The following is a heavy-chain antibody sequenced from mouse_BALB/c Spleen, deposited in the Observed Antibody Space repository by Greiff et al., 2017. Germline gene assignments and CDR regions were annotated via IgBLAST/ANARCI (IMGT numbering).Heavy chain of an antibody. CDR1: GFTFTDYY. V-gene: IGHV7-3*02. Sequence: EVHLVESGGGLVQPGGSLRLSCATSGFTFTDYYMSWVRQPPGKALEWLGFIRNKANGYTTEYSASVKGRFTISRDNSQSILYLQMNTLRAEDSAAYYCARDIESGTNFDYWGQGTTLTVSS. CDR2: IRNKANGYTT. J-gene: IGHJ2*01. CDR3: ARDIESGTNFDY. D-gene: IGHD4-1*01.